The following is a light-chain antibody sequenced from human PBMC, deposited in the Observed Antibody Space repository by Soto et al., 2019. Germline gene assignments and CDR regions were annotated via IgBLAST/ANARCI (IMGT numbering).Light chain of an antibody. CDR1: SSNIGSNY. J-gene: IGLJ1*01. V-gene: IGLV1-47*01. CDR3: AVWDDSRSGNV. CDR2: RNN. Sequence: QSVLTQPPSASDTPGQRVTISCSGSSSNIGSNYVYWYQQLPGTAPKLLIYRNNQRPSGVPDRFSGSKSATSASLVISGLRSEDEADYYCAVWDDSRSGNVFGTGTKVTVL.